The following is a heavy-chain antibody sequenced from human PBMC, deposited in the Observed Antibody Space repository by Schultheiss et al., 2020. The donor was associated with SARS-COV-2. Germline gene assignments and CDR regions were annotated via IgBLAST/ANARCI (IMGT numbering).Heavy chain of an antibody. D-gene: IGHD1-1*01. CDR3: ARQYTGTDY. CDR1: GGSISSYY. Sequence: SETLSLTCTVSGGSISSYYWSWIRQPPGKGLEWIGYIYYSGSTYYNPSLKSRVTISVDTSTNQFSLKLSSVTAADTAVYYCARQYTGTDYWGQGTLVTVSS. J-gene: IGHJ4*02. CDR2: IYYSGST. V-gene: IGHV4-59*08.